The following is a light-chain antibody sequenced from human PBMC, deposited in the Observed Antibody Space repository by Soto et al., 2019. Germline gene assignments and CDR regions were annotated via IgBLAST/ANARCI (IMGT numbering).Light chain of an antibody. CDR3: HQRQSWPRT. Sequence: EIVLTQSPATLSSFPGDRVTLSCRASQAVNTRLAWYQHKPGQAPRLLIYLASNRAAGVPAGFSGSGSGTDFTLTISDVEPEDFAVYYCHQRQSWPRTFGQGTTVDIK. V-gene: IGKV3-11*01. CDR2: LAS. CDR1: QAVNTR. J-gene: IGKJ1*01.